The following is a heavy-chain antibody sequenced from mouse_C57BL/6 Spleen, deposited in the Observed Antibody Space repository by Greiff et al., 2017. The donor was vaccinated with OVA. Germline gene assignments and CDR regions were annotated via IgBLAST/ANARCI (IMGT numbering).Heavy chain of an antibody. D-gene: IGHD1-1*01. Sequence: QVQLQQSGAELVRPGTSVKVSCKASGYAFTNYLIEWVKQRPGQGLEWIGVINPGSGGTNYNEKFKGKATLTADKSSSTAYMQLSSLTSEDSAVYFCARSNYGSSPFDDWGQGTTLTVSS. CDR2: INPGSGGT. J-gene: IGHJ2*01. CDR1: GYAFTNYL. CDR3: ARSNYGSSPFDD. V-gene: IGHV1-54*01.